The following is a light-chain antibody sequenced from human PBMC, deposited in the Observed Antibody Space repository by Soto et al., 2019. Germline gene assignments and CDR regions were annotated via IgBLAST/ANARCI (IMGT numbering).Light chain of an antibody. CDR1: QSISSK. CDR3: QQYNSWPPIT. CDR2: GAS. J-gene: IGKJ5*01. V-gene: IGKV3-15*01. Sequence: IVMTQSPATLSVSPGERATLSCRASQSISSKLAWYQQKPGQAPRLLIYGASTRATGIPARFSGSGSGTAFTLTISSLQSEDFAVYYCQQYNSWPPITFGQGTRLDIK.